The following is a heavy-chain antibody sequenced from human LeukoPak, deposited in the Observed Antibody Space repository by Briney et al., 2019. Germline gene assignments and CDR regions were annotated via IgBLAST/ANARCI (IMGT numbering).Heavy chain of an antibody. CDR3: AEMPGIAAAGATRGPYGMDV. D-gene: IGHD6-13*01. CDR1: GFTFSSYA. CDR2: ISYDGSNK. J-gene: IGHJ6*02. Sequence: GGSLRLSCAASGFTFSSYAMHWVRQAPGKGLEWVAVISYDGSNKYYADSVKGRFTISRGNSKNTLYLQMNSLRAEDTAVYYCAEMPGIAAAGATRGPYGMDVWGQGTTVTVSS. V-gene: IGHV3-30-3*01.